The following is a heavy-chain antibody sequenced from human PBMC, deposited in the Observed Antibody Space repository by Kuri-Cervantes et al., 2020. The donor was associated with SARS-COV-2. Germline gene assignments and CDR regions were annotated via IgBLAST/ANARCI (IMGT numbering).Heavy chain of an antibody. CDR1: GGSISSHY. CDR3: ARDGHWSIAYAFDI. J-gene: IGHJ3*02. CDR2: IYYSGST. Sequence: LCCSVSGGSISSHYWSWIRQPPGKGLEWIGYIYYSGSTNYNPSLKSRVTISVDTSKNQFSLKLSSVTAANTAVYYCARDGHWSIAYAFDIWGQGTMVTVSS. V-gene: IGHV4-59*11. D-gene: IGHD6-6*01.